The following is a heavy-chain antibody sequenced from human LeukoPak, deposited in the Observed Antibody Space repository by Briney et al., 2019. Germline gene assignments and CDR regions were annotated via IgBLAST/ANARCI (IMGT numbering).Heavy chain of an antibody. CDR2: IYYSGST. V-gene: IGHV4-59*08. D-gene: IGHD5-18*01. CDR1: GGSTSSYY. Sequence: SETLSLTCTVSGGSTSSYYWSWIRQPPGKGLEWIGYIYYSGSTNYNPSLKSRVTISVDTSKNQFSLKLSSVTAADTAVYYCARNSWAAMVTYFDYWGQGTLVTVSS. J-gene: IGHJ4*02. CDR3: ARNSWAAMVTYFDY.